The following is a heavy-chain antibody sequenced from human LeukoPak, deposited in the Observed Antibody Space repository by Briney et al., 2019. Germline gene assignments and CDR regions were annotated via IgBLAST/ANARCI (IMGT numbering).Heavy chain of an antibody. CDR1: GGSISSYY. D-gene: IGHD4-17*01. Sequence: SETLSLTCIVSGGSISSYYWSWIRQPPGKGLEWIGYIYYSGSTNYNPSLKSRVTISVDTSKNQFSLKLSSVTAADTAVYYCARGGTDYGDSNWFDPWGQGTLVTVSS. CDR3: ARGGTDYGDSNWFDP. V-gene: IGHV4-59*01. CDR2: IYYSGST. J-gene: IGHJ5*02.